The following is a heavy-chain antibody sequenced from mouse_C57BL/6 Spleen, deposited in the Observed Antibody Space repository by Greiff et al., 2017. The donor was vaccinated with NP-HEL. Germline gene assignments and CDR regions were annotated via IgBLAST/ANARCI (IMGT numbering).Heavy chain of an antibody. J-gene: IGHJ1*03. V-gene: IGHV1-18*01. Sequence: EVQLQQSGPELVKPGASVKIPCKASGYTFTDYNMDWVKQSHGKSLEWIGDINPNNGGTIYNQKFKGKATLTVDKSSSTAYMELRSLTSEDTAVYYCARSGTVVAWYFDVWGTGTTVTVSS. CDR2: INPNNGGT. CDR1: GYTFTDYN. D-gene: IGHD1-1*01. CDR3: ARSGTVVAWYFDV.